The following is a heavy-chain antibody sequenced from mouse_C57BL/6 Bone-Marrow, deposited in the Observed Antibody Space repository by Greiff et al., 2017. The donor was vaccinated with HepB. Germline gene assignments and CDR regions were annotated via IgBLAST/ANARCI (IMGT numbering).Heavy chain of an antibody. CDR3: ARESLLWPYYFDY. CDR2: INYDGSST. Sequence: EVKLMESEGGLVQPGSSMKLSCTASGFTFSDYYMAWVRQVPEKGLEWVANINYDGSSTYYLDSLKSRFIISRDNAKNILYLQMSSLKSEDTATYYCARESLLWPYYFDYWGQGPTLTVSS. J-gene: IGHJ2*01. D-gene: IGHD1-1*02. V-gene: IGHV5-16*01. CDR1: GFTFSDYY.